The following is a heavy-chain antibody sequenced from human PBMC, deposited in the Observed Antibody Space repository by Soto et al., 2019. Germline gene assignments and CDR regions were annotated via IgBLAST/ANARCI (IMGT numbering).Heavy chain of an antibody. CDR3: ARHSNRNYGLYYFDY. CDR2: IYYSRST. J-gene: IGHJ4*02. V-gene: IGHV4-59*08. D-gene: IGHD4-4*01. Sequence: SETLSLTCTVSGGSVSSYYWSWIRQSPGKGLEWIGYIYYSRSTKYKPSLKSRVTMSVDTSKNQISLKVSTATAADTAVFYCARHSNRNYGLYYFDYWGLGALVTVSS. CDR1: GGSVSSYY.